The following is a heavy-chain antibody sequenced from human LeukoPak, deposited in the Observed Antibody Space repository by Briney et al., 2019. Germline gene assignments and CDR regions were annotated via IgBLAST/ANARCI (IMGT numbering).Heavy chain of an antibody. CDR3: ARRIEPAASDVFDI. CDR2: IIPIFGTA. D-gene: IGHD2-2*01. J-gene: IGHJ3*02. CDR1: GGTLSSYA. Sequence: SVKVSCKASGGTLSSYAISWVRQAPGQGLEWMGGIIPIFGTANYAQKFQGRVTITTDESTSTAYMELSSLRSEDTAVYYCARRIEPAASDVFDIWAKGTMVTVSS. V-gene: IGHV1-69*05.